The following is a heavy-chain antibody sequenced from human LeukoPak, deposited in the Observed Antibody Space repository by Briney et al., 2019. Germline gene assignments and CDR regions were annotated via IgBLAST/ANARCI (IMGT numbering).Heavy chain of an antibody. CDR3: AKDGRAARHY. CDR2: ISGSGGST. Sequence: GGSLRLSCAASGFTFSSYAMSWVRQAPGKGLEWDSAISGSGGSTYYADSVKGRFTISRDNSKNTLYLQMNSLRAEDTAVYYRAKDGRAARHYWGQGTLVTVSS. V-gene: IGHV3-23*01. J-gene: IGHJ4*02. CDR1: GFTFSSYA. D-gene: IGHD6-13*01.